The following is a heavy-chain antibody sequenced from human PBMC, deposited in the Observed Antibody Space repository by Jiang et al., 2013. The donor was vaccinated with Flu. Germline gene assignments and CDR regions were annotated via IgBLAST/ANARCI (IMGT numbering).Heavy chain of an antibody. D-gene: IGHD6-19*01. CDR1: GFSLSTSGVG. V-gene: IGHV2-5*01. Sequence: KPTQTLTLTCTFSGFSLSTSGVGVGWIRQPPGKALEWLALIYWNDDKRYSPSLKSRLTITKDTSKNQVVLTMTNMDPVDTATYYCAHVYSSGWGPRIFFNYGMDVWGQGTTVTVSS. CDR3: AHVYSSGWGPRIFFNYGMDV. CDR2: IYWNDDK. J-gene: IGHJ6*02.